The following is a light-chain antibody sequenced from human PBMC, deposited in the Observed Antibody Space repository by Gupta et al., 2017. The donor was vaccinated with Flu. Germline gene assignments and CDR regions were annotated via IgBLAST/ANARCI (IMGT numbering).Light chain of an antibody. CDR1: QSISSW. Sequence: DIQMPQSPSTLSASVGDRVTITCRASQSISSWLAWYQQKAGKAPKLLIYQASNLETGVPSRFSGSGSGTEFTLTISSLQPDDFATYYCQQYNNYWTFGQGTKVEIK. J-gene: IGKJ1*01. V-gene: IGKV1-5*03. CDR2: QAS. CDR3: QQYNNYWT.